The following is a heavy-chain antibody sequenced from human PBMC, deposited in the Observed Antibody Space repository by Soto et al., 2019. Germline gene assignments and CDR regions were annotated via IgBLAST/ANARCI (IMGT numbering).Heavy chain of an antibody. Sequence: ASVKVSCKASGYTFTSYAMHWVRQAPGQRLEWMGWINAGNGNTKYSQKFQGRVTITRDTSASTAYMELSSLRSEDTAVYYCASHSGSSPEGRYYYGMDVWGQGTTVTVSS. D-gene: IGHD1-26*01. CDR2: INAGNGNT. V-gene: IGHV1-3*01. CDR3: ASHSGSSPEGRYYYGMDV. CDR1: GYTFTSYA. J-gene: IGHJ6*02.